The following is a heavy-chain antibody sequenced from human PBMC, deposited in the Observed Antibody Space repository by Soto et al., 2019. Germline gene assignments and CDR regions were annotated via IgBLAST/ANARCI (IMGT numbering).Heavy chain of an antibody. J-gene: IGHJ6*02. CDR1: GGSVSSGSYY. CDR3: ARDRIAAAGLKRQRMDV. D-gene: IGHD6-13*01. Sequence: SETLSLTCTVSGGSVSSGSYYWSWIRQPPGKGLEWIGYIYYSGSTNYNPSLKSRVTISVDTSKNQFSLKLSSVTAADTAVYYCARDRIAAAGLKRQRMDVWGQGTTVSVS. V-gene: IGHV4-61*01. CDR2: IYYSGST.